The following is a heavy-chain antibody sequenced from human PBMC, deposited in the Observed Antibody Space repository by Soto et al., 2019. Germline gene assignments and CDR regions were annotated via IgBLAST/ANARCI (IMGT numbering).Heavy chain of an antibody. CDR2: VSGGGKTT. D-gene: IGHD2-2*01. Sequence: EVQLLESGGGLVQPGGSLRLSCAASGFTFSSYAMSWVRQAPGKGLEWVSGVSGGGKTTYYADSVKGRFTSSRDNSKNRLLQQMNSLRADDTAVYYGAEKGGIQLLFARDHWGQGTQVTGSS. V-gene: IGHV3-23*01. CDR3: AEKGGIQLLFARDH. CDR1: GFTFSSYA. J-gene: IGHJ4*02.